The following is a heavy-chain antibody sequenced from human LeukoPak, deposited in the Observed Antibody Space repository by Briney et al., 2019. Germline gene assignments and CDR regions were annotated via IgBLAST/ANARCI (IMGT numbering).Heavy chain of an antibody. Sequence: KTGGSLRLSCAASGFTFRSYSMKGVREARGKGGEGGACISRRRSYIYYAASVKGRFTISRDNAKTSLYLQMNSLRAEDTAVYYCARDRVNYDFWSGYPGASDYWGQGTLVTVSS. CDR2: ISRRRSYI. CDR3: ARDRVNYDFWSGYPGASDY. J-gene: IGHJ4*02. V-gene: IGHV3-21*01. CDR1: GFTFRSYS. D-gene: IGHD3-3*01.